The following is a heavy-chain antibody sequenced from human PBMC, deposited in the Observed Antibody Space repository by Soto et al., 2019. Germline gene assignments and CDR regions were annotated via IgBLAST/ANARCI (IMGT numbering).Heavy chain of an antibody. Sequence: QVQLQESGPGLVKPSETLSLTCTVSGGSISSYYWSWIRQPPGKGLEWIGYIFYSGSTNYNPSLKSPVTISVDTSKNLFSLKLSSVTAADTAVYYCARDGGTNGMDVWGQGTTVTVSS. CDR1: GGSISSYY. D-gene: IGHD3-3*01. CDR3: ARDGGTNGMDV. V-gene: IGHV4-59*01. CDR2: IFYSGST. J-gene: IGHJ6*02.